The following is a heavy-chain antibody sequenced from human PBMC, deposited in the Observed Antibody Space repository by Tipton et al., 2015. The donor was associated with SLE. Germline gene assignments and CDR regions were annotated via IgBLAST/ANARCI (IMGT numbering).Heavy chain of an antibody. CDR2: IYYSGST. V-gene: IGHV4-39*07. CDR1: GGSISSHY. CDR3: ARGTSGFDY. J-gene: IGHJ4*02. D-gene: IGHD3/OR15-3a*01. Sequence: TLSLTCTVSGGSISSHYWSWIRQPPGKGLEWIGSIYYSGSTYYNPSLKSRVTISVDTSKNQFSLKLSSVTAADTAVYYCARGTSGFDYWGQGTLVTVSS.